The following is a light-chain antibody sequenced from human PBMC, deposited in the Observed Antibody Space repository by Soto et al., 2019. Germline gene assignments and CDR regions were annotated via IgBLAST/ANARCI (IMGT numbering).Light chain of an antibody. CDR1: QDIRNY. CDR2: GAS. J-gene: IGKJ4*01. CDR3: QQYDSYPLT. Sequence: DIQVTQSPSSLSASVGDRVTITCRASQDIRNYLAWFQQIPGKAPKSLIYGASTLQSGVPSKFSGSGSGTDFTLTISSLQPEDFATYYCQQYDSYPLTFGGGTKVDIK. V-gene: IGKV1-16*02.